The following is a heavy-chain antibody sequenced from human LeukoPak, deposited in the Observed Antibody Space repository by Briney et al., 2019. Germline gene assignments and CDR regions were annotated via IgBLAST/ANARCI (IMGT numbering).Heavy chain of an antibody. CDR3: AEGRGYYYGSGSYFDY. J-gene: IGHJ4*02. V-gene: IGHV3-23*01. D-gene: IGHD3-10*01. Sequence: GGSLRLSCAASGFTFSSYAMSWVRQAPGKGLEWVSAISGSGGSTYYADSVKGRFTISRDNSKNTLYLQMNSLRAEDTAVYYCAEGRGYYYGSGSYFDYWGQGTLVTVSS. CDR2: ISGSGGST. CDR1: GFTFSSYA.